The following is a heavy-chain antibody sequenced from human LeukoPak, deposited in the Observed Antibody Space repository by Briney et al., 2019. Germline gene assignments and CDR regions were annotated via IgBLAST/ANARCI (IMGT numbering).Heavy chain of an antibody. CDR1: GDSTSSSSYC. CDR2: IYYSGST. V-gene: IGHV4-39*01. CDR3: ARQHYDTSGYNDY. J-gene: IGHJ4*02. Sequence: SETLSLTCTVSGDSTSSSSYCWGWIRQAPGKGLEWIGSIYYSGSTYYNPSLKSRVTISVDTSKNHFSLKLSSVTAADTAVYHCARQHYDTSGYNDYWGQGTLVTVSS. D-gene: IGHD3-22*01.